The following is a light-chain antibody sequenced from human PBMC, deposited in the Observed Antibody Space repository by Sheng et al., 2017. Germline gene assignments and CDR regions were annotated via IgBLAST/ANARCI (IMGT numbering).Light chain of an antibody. CDR3: QQYDKWPLN. J-gene: IGKJ4*01. CDR1: QSVSSY. Sequence: EIVMTQSPATLSVSPGEGATLSCRASQSVSSYLAWYQQKPGQAPRLLIYGGSTRATGIPARFSGSGSGTEFTLTISSLQSEDSAEYFCQQYDKWPLNFGGGPRWRSN. CDR2: GGS. V-gene: IGKV3-15*01.